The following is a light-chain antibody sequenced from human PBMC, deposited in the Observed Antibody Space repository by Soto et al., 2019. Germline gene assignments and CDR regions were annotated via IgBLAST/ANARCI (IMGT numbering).Light chain of an antibody. J-gene: IGKJ1*01. CDR1: QSVSSSY. CDR2: GAS. Sequence: ESVLTQSPGTLSLSPGEKATLSCRASQSVSSSYLAWYQQKPGQAPRLLIYGASSRATGIPARFSGSGSGTEFTLTVSRLEPEDFAVYYCQQFGSSSSTFGQGNKVEIK. CDR3: QQFGSSSST. V-gene: IGKV3-20*01.